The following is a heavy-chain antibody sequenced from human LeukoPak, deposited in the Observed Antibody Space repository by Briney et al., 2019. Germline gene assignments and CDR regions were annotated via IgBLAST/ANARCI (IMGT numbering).Heavy chain of an antibody. CDR3: ASFLTRPLEYFQH. Sequence: PSQTLSLTCSVSGGSISSGGYYWSWIRQPPGKGLEWIGYIYHSGSTYYNPSLKSRVTISVDRSKNQFSLKLSSVTAADTAVYYCASFLTRPLEYFQHWGQGTLVTVSS. CDR1: GGSISSGGYY. V-gene: IGHV4-30-2*01. CDR2: IYHSGST. D-gene: IGHD6-6*01. J-gene: IGHJ1*01.